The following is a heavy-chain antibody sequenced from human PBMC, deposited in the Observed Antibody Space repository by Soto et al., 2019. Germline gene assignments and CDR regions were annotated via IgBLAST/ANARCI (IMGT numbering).Heavy chain of an antibody. CDR1: GYTSADYG. V-gene: IGHV1-18*04. J-gene: IGHJ5*01. CDR2: VSGNNGAS. D-gene: IGHD2-2*01. Sequence: ASVKVSCKASGYTSADYGISWVRQAPGQGLEWMGWVSGNNGASNPAPKVQGRITMTLDTSTGVSYMALRSLRSDDTAIYYCVRDQKYFRVNGNWFDSWGQGTLVTVSS. CDR3: VRDQKYFRVNGNWFDS.